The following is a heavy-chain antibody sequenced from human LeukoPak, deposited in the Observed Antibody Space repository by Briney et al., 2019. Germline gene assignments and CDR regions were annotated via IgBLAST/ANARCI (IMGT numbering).Heavy chain of an antibody. CDR3: ARHGHPSGSGSYWRFDY. J-gene: IGHJ4*02. CDR2: IYYSGST. D-gene: IGHD3-10*01. Sequence: PSENLSLTCTVSGGSISSYYWSWIRQPPGKGLECIGYIYYSGSTNYNPSLKSRVTISVDTSKNQFSLKLSSVTAADTAVYYCARHGHPSGSGSYWRFDYWGQGTLVTVSS. CDR1: GGSISSYY. V-gene: IGHV4-59*08.